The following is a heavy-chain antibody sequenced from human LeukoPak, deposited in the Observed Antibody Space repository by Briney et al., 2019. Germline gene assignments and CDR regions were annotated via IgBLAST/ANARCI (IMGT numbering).Heavy chain of an antibody. Sequence: ASVKVSCKASGYTFTSYYMHWVRQAPGQGLEWMGIINPSCGSTSYAQKFQGRVTMTRDTSTGTVYMEISSLRSEDTAVYYCARFWSGYYRYWGQGTLVTVSS. CDR1: GYTFTSYY. V-gene: IGHV1-46*01. J-gene: IGHJ4*02. CDR3: ARFWSGYYRY. D-gene: IGHD3-3*01. CDR2: INPSCGST.